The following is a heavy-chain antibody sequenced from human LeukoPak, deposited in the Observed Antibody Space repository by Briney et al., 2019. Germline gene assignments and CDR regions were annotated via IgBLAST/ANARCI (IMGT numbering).Heavy chain of an antibody. CDR2: IIPIFGTA. J-gene: IGHJ5*02. CDR1: GGTFSSYA. V-gene: IGHV1-69*13. Sequence: SVKVSCKASGGTFSSYAISWVRQAPGQGLEWMGGIIPIFGTANYAQKFQGGVTITADESTSTAYMELSSLRSEDTAVYYCARGSYYYGSGSYSGADWFDPWGQGTLVTVSS. CDR3: ARGSYYYGSGSYSGADWFDP. D-gene: IGHD3-10*01.